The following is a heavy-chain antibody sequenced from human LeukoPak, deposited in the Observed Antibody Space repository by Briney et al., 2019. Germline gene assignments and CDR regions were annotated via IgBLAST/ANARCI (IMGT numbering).Heavy chain of an antibody. CDR3: ARAFGSSWSSDPPQRDY. CDR1: GYTFTGYY. Sequence: ASVKVSCKASGYTFTGYYMHWGRQAPGQGLEWMGWINPNSGGTNYAQKFQGRVTMTRDTSISTAYMELSRLRSDDTAVYYCARAFGSSWSSDPPQRDYWGQGTLVTVSS. J-gene: IGHJ4*02. D-gene: IGHD6-13*01. CDR2: INPNSGGT. V-gene: IGHV1-2*02.